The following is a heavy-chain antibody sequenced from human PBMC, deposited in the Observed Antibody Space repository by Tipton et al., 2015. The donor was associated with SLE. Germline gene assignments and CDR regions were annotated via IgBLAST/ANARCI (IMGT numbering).Heavy chain of an antibody. Sequence: TLSLTCTVSGDSFSRHTYLWGWIRQPPGKGLEWIGDASYSGRPNFNPSLKSRVTVSVDTSKNQISLRLSSVTAADSAVYYCARADGSYFYYFMDVWGKGTTVTVSS. D-gene: IGHD3-10*01. V-gene: IGHV4-61*01. J-gene: IGHJ6*03. CDR1: GDSFSRHTYL. CDR2: ASYSGRP. CDR3: ARADGSYFYYFMDV.